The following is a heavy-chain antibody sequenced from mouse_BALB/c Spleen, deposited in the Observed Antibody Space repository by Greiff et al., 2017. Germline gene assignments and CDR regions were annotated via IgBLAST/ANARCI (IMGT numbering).Heavy chain of an antibody. CDR2: ISSGGSYT. CDR3: TREGGGY. CDR1: GFTFSSYT. Sequence: EVQVVESGGGLVKPGGSLKLSCAASGFTFSSYTMSWVRQTPEKRLEWVATISSGGSYTYYPDSVKGRFTISRDNAKNTLYLQMSSLKSEDTAMYYCTREGGGYWGQGTTLTVSS. J-gene: IGHJ2*01. V-gene: IGHV5-6-4*01.